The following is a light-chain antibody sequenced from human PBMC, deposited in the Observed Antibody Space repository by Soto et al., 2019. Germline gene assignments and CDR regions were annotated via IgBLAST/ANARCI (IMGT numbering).Light chain of an antibody. CDR1: QSISPW. Sequence: DIQMTQSPSTLSASVGDRVTITCRASQSISPWLAWYQQKPGKAPNLLIYKASSLESGVPSRFSGSGSGTEFTLTISSLQPDDFATYYCQQYSSYRTFGQGTKVEMK. CDR3: QQYSSYRT. J-gene: IGKJ1*01. V-gene: IGKV1-5*03. CDR2: KAS.